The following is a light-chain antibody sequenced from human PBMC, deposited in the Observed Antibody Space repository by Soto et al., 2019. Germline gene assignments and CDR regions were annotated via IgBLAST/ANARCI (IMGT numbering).Light chain of an antibody. V-gene: IGKV3-20*01. J-gene: IGKJ1*01. CDR2: DTS. CDR1: QTLSSSF. CDR3: QQYGYLGT. Sequence: EIVLTQSPGTLSLSPGERATLSCRTSQTLSSSFLAWYQQTPGQAPRLLIYDTSTRAIDSPDRFSGSGSGTDFTLTISRLEPEDFAVYYCQQYGYLGTFGQGTKVEFK.